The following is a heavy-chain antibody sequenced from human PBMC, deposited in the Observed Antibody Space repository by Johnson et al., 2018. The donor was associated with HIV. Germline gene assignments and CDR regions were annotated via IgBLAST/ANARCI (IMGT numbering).Heavy chain of an antibody. CDR3: AKDTPLFAFDI. Sequence: VQLVESGGGLVQPGGSLRLSCAASGFTFSSYWMHWVRQAPGKGLVWVSRIYSGGSTYYAASVKGRFTISRDNSKNTLYLQMNSLRAEDTAVYYCAKDTPLFAFDIWGQGTMVTVSS. CDR1: GFTFSSYW. V-gene: IGHV3-66*01. J-gene: IGHJ3*02. CDR2: IYSGGST.